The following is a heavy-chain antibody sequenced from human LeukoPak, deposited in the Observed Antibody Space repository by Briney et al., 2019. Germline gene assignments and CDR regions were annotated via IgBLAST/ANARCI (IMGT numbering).Heavy chain of an antibody. V-gene: IGHV4-59*01. D-gene: IGHD6-13*01. CDR3: ARTLQPGVYAFDI. CDR2: IYYSGTT. CDR1: GGSISYYY. Sequence: SETLSLTCTVSGGSISYYYWSWIRQSPGKGREWIGYIYYSGTTNYNPSLKSRVTISVDTSKNQFSLKLSSVTAADTAGYYCARTLQPGVYAFDIWGQRTMVTVSS. J-gene: IGHJ3*02.